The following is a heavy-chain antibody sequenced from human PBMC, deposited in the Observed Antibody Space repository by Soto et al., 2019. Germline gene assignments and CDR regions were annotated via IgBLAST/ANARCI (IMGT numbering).Heavy chain of an antibody. CDR2: VYYSGTT. Sequence: ASGGSMNLGSHSWNWIRQSPGKGLEWIGFVYYSGTTYYNPALNSRVTISVDRAKIQFSLQLRSVTAADTAVYFCARGLFAYDDGIYPSPDNWFDPWSQGTLVTVSS. J-gene: IGHJ5*02. D-gene: IGHD3-22*01. V-gene: IGHV4-30-2*06. CDR3: ARGLFAYDDGIYPSPDNWFDP. CDR1: GGSMNLGSHS.